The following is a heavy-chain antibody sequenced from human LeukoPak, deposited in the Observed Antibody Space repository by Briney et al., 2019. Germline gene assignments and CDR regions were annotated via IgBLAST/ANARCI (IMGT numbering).Heavy chain of an antibody. Sequence: AASVKVSCKASGYTFTSYYMHWVRQAPGQGLEWMGWINPYSGGTNYAQKFQGRVTMTRDTSISTAYMELSRLRSDDTAVYYCARGIAARRGDYWGQGTLVTVSS. CDR3: ARGIAARRGDY. D-gene: IGHD6-6*01. J-gene: IGHJ4*02. CDR1: GYTFTSYY. CDR2: INPYSGGT. V-gene: IGHV1-2*02.